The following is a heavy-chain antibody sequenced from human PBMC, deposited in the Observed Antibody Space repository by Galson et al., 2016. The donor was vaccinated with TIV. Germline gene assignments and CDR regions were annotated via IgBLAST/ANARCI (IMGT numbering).Heavy chain of an antibody. Sequence: TLSLTCTVSGASITDSYWSWIRQPAGKGLEWIGRMYIPGNINYNPSLGNRVSMSADTSNNQFSLELSSVTAADTAVYYCARGGAWAFDSWGQGTLVTVSS. CDR2: MYIPGNI. J-gene: IGHJ4*02. D-gene: IGHD7-27*01. CDR3: ARGGAWAFDS. CDR1: GASITDSY. V-gene: IGHV4-4*07.